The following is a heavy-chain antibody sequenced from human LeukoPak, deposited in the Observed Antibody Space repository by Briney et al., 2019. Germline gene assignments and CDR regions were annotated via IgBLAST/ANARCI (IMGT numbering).Heavy chain of an antibody. D-gene: IGHD2/OR15-2a*01. CDR1: GGSFSVYY. CDR3: ARDRLYGRDAFDI. J-gene: IGHJ3*02. V-gene: IGHV4-34*01. CDR2: INHSGST. Sequence: SETLSLTCAVYGGSFSVYYWSWIRQPPGKGLEWIGEINHSGSTNYNPSLKSRVTISVDTSKNQFSLKLSSVTAADTAVYYCARDRLYGRDAFDIWGQGTMVTVSS.